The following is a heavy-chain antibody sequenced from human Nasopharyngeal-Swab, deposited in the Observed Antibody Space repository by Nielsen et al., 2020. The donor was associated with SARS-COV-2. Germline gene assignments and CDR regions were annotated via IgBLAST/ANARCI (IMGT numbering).Heavy chain of an antibody. J-gene: IGHJ6*02. V-gene: IGHV3-7*01. CDR1: GFTFSSYW. CDR3: ARDMYYYDSSGYYLSYYYGMDV. Sequence: GESLKISCAASGFTFSSYWMSWVRQAPGKGLEWVANIKQDGSEKYYVESVKGRFTISRDNAKNSLYLQMNSLRAEDTAVYYCARDMYYYDSSGYYLSYYYGMDVWGQGTTVTVSS. D-gene: IGHD3-22*01. CDR2: IKQDGSEK.